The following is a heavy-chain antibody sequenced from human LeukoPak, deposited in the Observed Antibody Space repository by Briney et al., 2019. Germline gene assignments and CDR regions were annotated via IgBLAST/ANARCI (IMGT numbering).Heavy chain of an antibody. V-gene: IGHV1-18*01. J-gene: IGHJ4*02. D-gene: IGHD2-15*01. CDR2: ISGYNGNT. Sequence: GASVKVSCKASGYTLTSYGISWVRQAPGQGLEWMGWISGYNGNTNYAQKFQGRVTMTTDTSTSTAYMELRSLRSDDTAVYYCSRDQFLLGYCSGGRGCRRAYYFDYWGQGTLVTVSS. CDR3: SRDQFLLGYCSGGRGCRRAYYFDY. CDR1: GYTLTSYG.